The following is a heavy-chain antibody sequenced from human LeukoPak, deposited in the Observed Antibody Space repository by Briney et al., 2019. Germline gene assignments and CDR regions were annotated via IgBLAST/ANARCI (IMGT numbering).Heavy chain of an antibody. CDR1: GFTVRRNV. CDR2: IYSDDRA. D-gene: IGHD1-14*01. V-gene: IGHV3-66*02. CDR3: ARDLAGFQEPRYYYYMDV. J-gene: IGHJ6*03. Sequence: GGSLRLSCVASGFTVRRNVMSWVRQAPGKGLEWVSLIYSDDRAFYADSVKGRFTISRNTSKNTLFLQMSSLKPEDTAIYYCARDLAGFQEPRYYYYMDVWGKGATGTVSS.